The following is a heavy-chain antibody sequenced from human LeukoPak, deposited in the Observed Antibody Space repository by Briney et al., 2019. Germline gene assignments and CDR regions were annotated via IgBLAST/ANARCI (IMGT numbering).Heavy chain of an antibody. CDR2: ISTSSSYI. Sequence: GGSLRLSCAASGFAFSSYSMNWVRQAPGKGLEWVSSISTSSSYIYYADPVKGRFTIFRDNARNSLFLQMNSLRAEDTAVYYCARDDGSYSRSPGFDYWGQGTLVTVSS. V-gene: IGHV3-21*01. CDR1: GFAFSSYS. D-gene: IGHD1-26*01. CDR3: ARDDGSYSRSPGFDY. J-gene: IGHJ4*02.